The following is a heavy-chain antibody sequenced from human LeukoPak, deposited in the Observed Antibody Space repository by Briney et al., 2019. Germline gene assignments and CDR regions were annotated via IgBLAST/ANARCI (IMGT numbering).Heavy chain of an antibody. D-gene: IGHD3-22*01. Sequence: GGSLRLSCTASGFTFGDYAMSWFRQAPGKGLEWVGFIRSKAYGGTTEYAASVRGRFTISRDDSKSIAYLQMNSLKTEDTAVYYCTRGDSSGYSPLYGMDVWGQGTTVTVSS. CDR1: GFTFGDYA. J-gene: IGHJ6*02. CDR3: TRGDSSGYSPLYGMDV. CDR2: IRSKAYGGTT. V-gene: IGHV3-49*03.